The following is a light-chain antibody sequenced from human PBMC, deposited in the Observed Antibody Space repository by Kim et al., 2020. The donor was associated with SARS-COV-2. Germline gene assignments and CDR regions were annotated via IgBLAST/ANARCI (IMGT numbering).Light chain of an antibody. V-gene: IGKV3-15*01. CDR1: QTVCSH. CDR2: GAS. CDR3: QQYNKSPLT. J-gene: IGKJ4*01. Sequence: VSPGESATLANRDRQTVCSHLAWDPRKPGQAPRLLIYGASTRATGIAARFSGSESGTEFTLTISSLQSEDFAVYYCQQYNKSPLTVGARTKV.